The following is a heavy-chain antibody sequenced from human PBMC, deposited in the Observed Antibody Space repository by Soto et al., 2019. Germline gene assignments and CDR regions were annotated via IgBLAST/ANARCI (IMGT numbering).Heavy chain of an antibody. CDR1: GYTFTSYA. Sequence: QVQLVQSGAEEKKPGASVKVSCKASGYTFTSYAMHWVRQAPGQRLEWMGWINAGNGNTKYSQKFQGRVTITRDTSASTAYMEVSSLRSEDTAVYYCARVTPWSYYFDYWGQGTLVTVSS. J-gene: IGHJ4*02. V-gene: IGHV1-3*05. D-gene: IGHD3-10*01. CDR2: INAGNGNT. CDR3: ARVTPWSYYFDY.